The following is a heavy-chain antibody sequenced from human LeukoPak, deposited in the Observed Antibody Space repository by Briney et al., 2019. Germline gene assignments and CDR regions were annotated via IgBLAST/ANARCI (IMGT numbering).Heavy chain of an antibody. V-gene: IGHV3-53*05. CDR3: AKDLNAYGSGSSTDY. CDR1: GFTVSSNY. CDR2: LYSGGST. Sequence: GGSLRLSCAASGFTVSSNYMSWVRQAPGKGLEWVSVLYSGGSTYYADSVKGRFTISRDNSKNTLYLQMNSLRPEDTGVYYCAKDLNAYGSGSSTDYWGQGTLVTVSS. J-gene: IGHJ4*02. D-gene: IGHD3-10*01.